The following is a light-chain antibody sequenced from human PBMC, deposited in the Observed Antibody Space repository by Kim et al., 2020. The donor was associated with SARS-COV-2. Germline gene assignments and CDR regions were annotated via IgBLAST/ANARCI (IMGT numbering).Light chain of an antibody. Sequence: DIQMTQSPSSVSASVGDRVTITCRASQDIGIWLAWYQQKPGKAPNLLIYGASNLQSEVPSRFSGGKSGTVFTLTISSLQPEDFATYYCQQANSFPPALTFGGGTKVDIK. CDR2: GAS. CDR3: QQANSFPPALT. V-gene: IGKV1-12*01. CDR1: QDIGIW. J-gene: IGKJ4*01.